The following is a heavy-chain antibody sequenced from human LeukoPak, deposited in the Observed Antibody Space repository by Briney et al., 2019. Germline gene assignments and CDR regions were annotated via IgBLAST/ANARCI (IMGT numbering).Heavy chain of an antibody. D-gene: IGHD3-22*01. CDR1: GFTFTSSA. Sequence: ASVKVSCKASGFTFTSSAMQWVRQARGQRLEWIGWIVVGSGNTNYAQKFQERVTITRVMSTSTAYMELSSLRSEDTAVYYCAAXXXXXDSSGYELGFDPWGQGTLVTVSS. CDR3: AAXXXXXDSSGYELGFDP. CDR2: IVVGSGNT. J-gene: IGHJ5*02. V-gene: IGHV1-58*02.